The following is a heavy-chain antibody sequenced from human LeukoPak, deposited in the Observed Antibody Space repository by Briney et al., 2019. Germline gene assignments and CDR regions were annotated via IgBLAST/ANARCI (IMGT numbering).Heavy chain of an antibody. CDR2: ISYDGSNK. V-gene: IGHV3-30*18. J-gene: IGHJ4*02. D-gene: IGHD3-10*01. Sequence: GGSLRLSCAASGFTFSSYGMHWVRQAPGKGLELVAVISYDGSNKYYADSVKGRFTISRDNSKNTLYLQMNSLRAEDTAVYYCAKDQRFYYYGSGSYYSDYWGQGTLVTVSS. CDR1: GFTFSSYG. CDR3: AKDQRFYYYGSGSYYSDY.